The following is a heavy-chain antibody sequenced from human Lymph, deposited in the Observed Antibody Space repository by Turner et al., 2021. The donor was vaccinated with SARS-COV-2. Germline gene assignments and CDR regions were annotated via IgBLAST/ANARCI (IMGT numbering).Heavy chain of an antibody. J-gene: IGHJ5*02. D-gene: IGHD6-6*01. CDR2: ISYDGSNK. CDR3: ARSSIAARSWFDP. V-gene: IGHV3-30-3*01. CDR1: AFTFISYA. Sequence: QVQLVASVGGVVQPGRPRRLSCAASAFTFISYAMHWVRQAPGKGLEWVAVISYDGSNKYYADSVKGRFTISRDNSKNTLYLQMNSLRAEDTAVYYCARSSIAARSWFDPWGQGTLVTVSS.